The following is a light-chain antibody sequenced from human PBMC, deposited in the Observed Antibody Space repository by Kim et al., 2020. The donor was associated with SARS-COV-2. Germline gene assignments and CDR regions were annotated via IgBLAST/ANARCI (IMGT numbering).Light chain of an antibody. V-gene: IGLV3-1*01. CDR2: QDS. CDR3: QAWDSSTAV. Sequence: VSPDHTAGVTCSGDKLGDKYACVSQQEPGQSPVLVIYQDSKRPSGIPERFSGATSGNTATLTISGTQAMDEADYYCQAWDSSTAVFGGGTKLTVL. J-gene: IGLJ2*01. CDR1: KLGDKY.